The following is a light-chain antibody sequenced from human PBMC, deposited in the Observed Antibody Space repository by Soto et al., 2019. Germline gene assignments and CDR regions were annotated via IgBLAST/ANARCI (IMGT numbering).Light chain of an antibody. J-gene: IGKJ2*01. V-gene: IGKV3-15*01. CDR2: GAS. Sequence: EIVMMQSPATLSVSPGESATLSCRASQSVSSNLAWYQQKPGQAPRLLIYGASTRATGIPARFSGRGSATEFTLTISSLQSEDCAVYYCQQCNDWPHTFGQGTKLEIK. CDR3: QQCNDWPHT. CDR1: QSVSSN.